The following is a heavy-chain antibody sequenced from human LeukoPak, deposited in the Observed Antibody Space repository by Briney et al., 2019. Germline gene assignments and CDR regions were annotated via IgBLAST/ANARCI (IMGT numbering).Heavy chain of an antibody. CDR2: TSGSGGTT. CDR1: GFTFSSYA. CDR3: AKVGCSSTSCPLSD. J-gene: IGHJ4*02. Sequence: GGSLRLSCAASGFTFSSYATTWVRQAPGKGLEWVSVTSGSGGTTYYADSVKGRFTISRDNSKNTLYLQMNSLRAEDTAVYYCAKVGCSSTSCPLSDWGQGTLVTVSS. D-gene: IGHD2-2*01. V-gene: IGHV3-23*01.